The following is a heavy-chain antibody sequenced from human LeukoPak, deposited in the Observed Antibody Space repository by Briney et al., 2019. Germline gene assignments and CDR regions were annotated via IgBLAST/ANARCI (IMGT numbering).Heavy chain of an antibody. CDR1: GFTFSSYA. V-gene: IGHV3-53*04. CDR2: IYSGGST. Sequence: GGSLRLSCAASGFTFSSYAMSWVRQAPGKGLEWVSVIYSGGSTYYADSVKGRFTLSRHNSKNTLYLQMNSLRAEDTAVYYCARVGGYGDYSFSYWGQGTLVTVSS. D-gene: IGHD4-17*01. J-gene: IGHJ4*02. CDR3: ARVGGYGDYSFSY.